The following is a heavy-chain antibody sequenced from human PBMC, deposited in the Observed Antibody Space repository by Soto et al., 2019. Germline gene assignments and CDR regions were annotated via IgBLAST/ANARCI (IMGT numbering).Heavy chain of an antibody. CDR1: GGSISSYY. V-gene: IGHV4-59*01. J-gene: IGHJ4*02. CDR3: ARSDGRY. Sequence: QVQLQESGPGLVKPSETLSLTCTVSGGSISSYYWSWIRKPPGKGLEWIGYIYYSGSTNYNPSLTSRVTISVDTSKNQFSLKLSSVTAADTAVYYCARSDGRYWGQGTLVTVSS. CDR2: IYYSGST.